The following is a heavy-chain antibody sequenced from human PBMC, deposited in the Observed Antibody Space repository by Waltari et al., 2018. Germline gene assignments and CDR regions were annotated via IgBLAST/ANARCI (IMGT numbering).Heavy chain of an antibody. Sequence: QLQLVQSGAEVKKPGASVKVSCKASGYTFTSYDMNWVRQATGQGLGWMGWMNPNSGSTGYAQKFQGRVTMTRDTSISTAYMELSSLTSEDTAVYYCAMGNGAVIKDSFDTWGQGTMVTVSS. CDR1: GYTFTSYD. CDR3: AMGNGAVIKDSFDT. CDR2: MNPNSGST. V-gene: IGHV1-8*01. D-gene: IGHD3-10*01. J-gene: IGHJ3*02.